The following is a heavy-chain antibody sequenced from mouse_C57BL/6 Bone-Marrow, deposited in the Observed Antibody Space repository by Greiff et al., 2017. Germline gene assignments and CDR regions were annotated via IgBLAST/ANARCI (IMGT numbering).Heavy chain of an antibody. D-gene: IGHD1-1*01. V-gene: IGHV14-4*01. CDR2: IDPENGDT. CDR3: ATGYYFPFDY. CDR1: GFNIKDDD. J-gene: IGHJ2*01. Sequence: VQLQQSGAELVRPGASVKLSCTASGFNIKDDDMHCVKQRPEQGLEWIGRIDPENGDTEYASQFTGKATMTADTSYHTAYLQLSSRTSEDTSVYYCATGYYFPFDYWGQGTTLTVSS.